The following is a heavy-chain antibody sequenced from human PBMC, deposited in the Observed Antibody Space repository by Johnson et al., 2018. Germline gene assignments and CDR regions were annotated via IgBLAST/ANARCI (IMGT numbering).Heavy chain of an antibody. CDR2: IIPIFGPA. CDR3: ASRASYYDSSGGTMDV. D-gene: IGHD3-22*01. V-gene: IGHV1-69*06. Sequence: QVQLQESGAEVKKPGSSVKVSCKASGGTFSSYAISWVRQAPGQGLEWMGGIIPIFGPANYAQKFQGRVTMTRNTSISTAYMERSSLRSEDTAVYYCASRASYYDSSGGTMDVWGKGTTVTVSS. J-gene: IGHJ6*03. CDR1: GGTFSSYA.